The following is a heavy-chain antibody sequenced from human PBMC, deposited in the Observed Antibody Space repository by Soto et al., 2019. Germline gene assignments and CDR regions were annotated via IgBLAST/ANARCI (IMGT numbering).Heavy chain of an antibody. D-gene: IGHD4-17*01. Sequence: SETLSLTCTVSGGSITTYQWSWIRQPPGKGLEWIGGYSGFTDYNPSLESRGTISVDHSKNQFSLTLRSVTAADTAVYFCARDYGDYSFFFDYWGQGALVTVSS. CDR1: GGSITTYQ. CDR3: ARDYGDYSFFFDY. V-gene: IGHV4-59*01. CDR2: YSGFT. J-gene: IGHJ4*02.